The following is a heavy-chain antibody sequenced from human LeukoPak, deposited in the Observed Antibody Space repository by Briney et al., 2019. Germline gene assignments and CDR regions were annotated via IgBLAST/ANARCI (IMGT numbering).Heavy chain of an antibody. CDR3: AKDRPSAYGGYCSGGSCYGNWFDP. J-gene: IGHJ5*02. CDR2: ISGDGGST. V-gene: IGHV3-43*02. Sequence: SCAXXXXTXDDYAXXWVRQAPGKGLEXVSLISGDGGSTYYADSVKGRFTISRDNSKNSLYLQMNSLRTEDTALYYCAKDRPSAYGGYCSGGSCYGNWFDPWGQGTLVTVSS. D-gene: IGHD2-15*01. CDR1: XXTXDDYA.